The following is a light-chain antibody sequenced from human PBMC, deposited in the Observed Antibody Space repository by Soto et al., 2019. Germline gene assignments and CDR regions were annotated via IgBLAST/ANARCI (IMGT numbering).Light chain of an antibody. CDR1: SSDVGGYHY. Sequence: QSVLTQPASVSWSPGQSITISCTGTSSDVGGYHYVSWYQQLPGKAPKLMIYEVTKRPSGVSNCFSGSKSDNTASLTISRLQAEDEADYYCSAYTTRSAVFGTGTKVTVL. J-gene: IGLJ1*01. CDR3: SAYTTRSAV. V-gene: IGLV2-14*01. CDR2: EVT.